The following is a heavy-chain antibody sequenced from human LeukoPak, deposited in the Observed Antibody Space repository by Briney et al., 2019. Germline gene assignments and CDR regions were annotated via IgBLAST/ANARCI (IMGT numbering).Heavy chain of an antibody. Sequence: PGRSLRLSCAASGFTFSSYAMHWVRQAPGKGLEWVAVISYDGSNKYYADSVKGRFTISRDNSKNTLYLQMNSLRAEGTAVYYCARDWRGSGSYYFDYWGQGTLVTVSS. CDR1: GFTFSSYA. D-gene: IGHD3-10*01. CDR2: ISYDGSNK. V-gene: IGHV3-30*04. J-gene: IGHJ4*02. CDR3: ARDWRGSGSYYFDY.